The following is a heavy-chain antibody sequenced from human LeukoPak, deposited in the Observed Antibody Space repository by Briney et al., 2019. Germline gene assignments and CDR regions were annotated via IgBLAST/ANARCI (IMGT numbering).Heavy chain of an antibody. D-gene: IGHD3-16*01. V-gene: IGHV3-11*01. J-gene: IGHJ4*02. CDR3: AREQSLGPQHYVDY. CDR2: ISSSGSTI. CDR1: AFTIRGYY. Sequence: GGSLRLSCAASAFTIRGYYMSGIRQAPGKGLEWVSYISSSGSTIYYADSVKGRFTLSRDNAKNSLYLQMNSLRAEDTAVYYCAREQSLGPQHYVDYWGQGNLVTVSS.